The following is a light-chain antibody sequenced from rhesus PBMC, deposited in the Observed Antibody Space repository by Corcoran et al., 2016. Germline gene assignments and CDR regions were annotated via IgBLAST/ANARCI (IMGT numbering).Light chain of an antibody. CDR2: GAS. CDR3: LQSSHWPFT. Sequence: EIVMTQSPATLALSPGERATLSCRASQSVSSYLAWYQQKPGQAPRLLIYGASRRATGIPDRFSGRGSGTEFTLTIRSLEPEDVGVYFCLQSSHWPFTFGPGTKLDIK. J-gene: IGKJ3*01. V-gene: IGKV3-24*04. CDR1: QSVSSY.